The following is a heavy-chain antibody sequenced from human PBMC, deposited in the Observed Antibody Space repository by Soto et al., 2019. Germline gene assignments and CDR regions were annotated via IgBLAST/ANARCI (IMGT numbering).Heavy chain of an antibody. CDR2: IYYSGST. Sequence: ASETLSLTCTVSGGSISSSSYYWGWIRQPPGKGLEWIGSIYYSGSTYYNPSLKSRVTISVDTSKNQFSLKLSSVTAADTAVYYCAGTDYGDTYWYFDLWGRGTRVTVSS. D-gene: IGHD4-17*01. V-gene: IGHV4-39*01. CDR3: AGTDYGDTYWYFDL. CDR1: GGSISSSSYY. J-gene: IGHJ2*01.